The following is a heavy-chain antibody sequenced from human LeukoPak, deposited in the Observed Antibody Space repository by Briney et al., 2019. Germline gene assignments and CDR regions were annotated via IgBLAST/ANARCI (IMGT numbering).Heavy chain of an antibody. CDR3: ARDPDGYNLPFDY. D-gene: IGHD5-24*01. CDR2: IYSGGST. Sequence: GSLRHSCAASGFNIRTYEINWVRQAPGKGLEWVSVIYSGGSTYYADSVKGRFTISRDNSKNTLYLQMNSLRAEDTAVYYCARDPDGYNLPFDYWGQGTLVTVSS. CDR1: GFNIRTYE. J-gene: IGHJ4*02. V-gene: IGHV3-66*01.